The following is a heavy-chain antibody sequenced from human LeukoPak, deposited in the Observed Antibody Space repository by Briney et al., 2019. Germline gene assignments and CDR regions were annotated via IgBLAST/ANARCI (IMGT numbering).Heavy chain of an antibody. D-gene: IGHD3-22*01. J-gene: IGHJ3*02. CDR2: IYHSGST. CDR3: ARAVYYYDSSGYNGAFDI. Sequence: SETLSPTCAVSGGSISSGGYSWSWFRQPPGKGLKWIGYIYHSGSTYYNPSLKSRVTISVDRSKNQFSLKLSSVTAADTAVYYCARAVYYYDSSGYNGAFDIWGQGTMVTVSS. V-gene: IGHV4-30-2*01. CDR1: GGSISSGGYS.